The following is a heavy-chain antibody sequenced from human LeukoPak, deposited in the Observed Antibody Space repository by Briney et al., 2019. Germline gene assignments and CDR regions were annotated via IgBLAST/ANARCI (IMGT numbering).Heavy chain of an antibody. J-gene: IGHJ4*02. CDR2: INPTGGSA. CDR3: ARDTYIYGSSAYYFDY. D-gene: IGHD5-18*01. V-gene: IGHV1-46*01. CDR1: GYTFSDYS. Sequence: ASVKVSCKASGYTFSDYSVHWVRQAPGQGLEWMGIINPTGGSASYAQKFQDRVTMTRDMSTSTFYMELSSLRSADTAVYYCARDTYIYGSSAYYFDYWGQGTLVTVSS.